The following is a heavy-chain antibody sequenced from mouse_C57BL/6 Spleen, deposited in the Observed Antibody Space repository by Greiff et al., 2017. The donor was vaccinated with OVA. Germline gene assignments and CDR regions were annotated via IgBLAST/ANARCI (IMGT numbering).Heavy chain of an antibody. D-gene: IGHD1-1*01. CDR1: GYTFTSYW. V-gene: IGHV1-59*01. J-gene: IGHJ2*01. CDR2: IDPSDSYT. Sequence: QVQLQQPGAELVRPGTSVKLSCKASGYTFTSYWMHWVKQRPGQGLEWIGVIDPSDSYTNYNQKFKGKATLTVDTSSSTAYMQLSSLTSEDSAVYYCARSGYYGSRGKTFDYWGQGTTLTVSS. CDR3: ARSGYYGSRGKTFDY.